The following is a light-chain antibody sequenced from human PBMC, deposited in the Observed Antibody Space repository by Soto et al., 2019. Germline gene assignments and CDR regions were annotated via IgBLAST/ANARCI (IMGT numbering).Light chain of an antibody. CDR1: SSDVGAYNY. V-gene: IGLV2-14*01. J-gene: IGLJ1*01. Sequence: QSALTQPASVSGSPGQSSTISCTGTSSDVGAYNYVSWYQQHPGEAPKLMIFGVSNRPSGVSNRFSFSKSGNTASLTISGLQAEDEADYYCSSFSSSSTRYLLGPGTKVTVL. CDR3: SSFSSSSTRYL. CDR2: GVS.